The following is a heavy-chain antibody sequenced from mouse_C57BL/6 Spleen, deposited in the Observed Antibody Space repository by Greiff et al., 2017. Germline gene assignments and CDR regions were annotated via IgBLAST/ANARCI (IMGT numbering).Heavy chain of an antibody. V-gene: IGHV5-9-1*02. CDR1: GFTFSSYA. CDR3: TREVHYYGSSGWYFYV. J-gene: IGHJ1*03. Sequence: EVQLVESGEGLVKPGGSLKLSCAASGFTFSSYAMSWVRQTPEKRLEWVAYISSGGDYIYYADTVKGRFTISRDNARNTLYLQMSSLKSEDTAMYYCTREVHYYGSSGWYFYVWGTGTTVTVSS. D-gene: IGHD1-1*01. CDR2: ISSGGDYI.